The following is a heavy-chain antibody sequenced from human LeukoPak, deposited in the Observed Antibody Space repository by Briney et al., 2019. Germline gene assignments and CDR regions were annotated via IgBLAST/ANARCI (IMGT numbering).Heavy chain of an antibody. V-gene: IGHV3-7*05. CDR3: ARISQRSFDP. J-gene: IGHJ5*02. CDR1: GFTFSSYW. CDR2: IKQDGVEQ. D-gene: IGHD2-15*01. Sequence: GGSLRLSCAASGFTFSSYWMSWVRQAPGKGLEWVANIKQDGVEQYYVDPAEGRFTISRDNAKSSLFLQMNSLRAEDTAVYYCARISQRSFDPCGQGTLVTVSS.